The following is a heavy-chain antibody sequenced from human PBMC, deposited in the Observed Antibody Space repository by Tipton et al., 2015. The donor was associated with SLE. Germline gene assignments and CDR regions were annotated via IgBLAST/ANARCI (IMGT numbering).Heavy chain of an antibody. Sequence: SLRLSCAASGFTFSSYWMHWVRQGPGKGLVWVSSINNAGSYTNYADSVKGRFTISRDNAKNTLSLQMSSLRAEDTAVYFCARELSIGVTKEVFDYWGQGTLVTVSS. J-gene: IGHJ4*02. CDR3: ARELSIGVTKEVFDY. V-gene: IGHV3-74*01. CDR2: INNAGSYT. CDR1: GFTFSSYW. D-gene: IGHD4-17*01.